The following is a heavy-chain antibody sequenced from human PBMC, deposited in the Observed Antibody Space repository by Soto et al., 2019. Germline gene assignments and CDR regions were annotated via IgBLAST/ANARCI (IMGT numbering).Heavy chain of an antibody. J-gene: IGHJ4*02. V-gene: IGHV1-69*06. CDR3: ARSTPQSGSFMQIFDY. D-gene: IGHD2-2*01. CDR1: GGTFSRNA. CDR2: IIPFFDTA. Sequence: QVQLVQSGAEVKKAGSSVKVSCMAAGGTFSRNAISWVRQAPGQGLEWMGGIIPFFDTANYAKKFQGRVTVSADKATSTAYMELSSLTSEDTAVYYCARSTPQSGSFMQIFDYWGQGTLVTVSS.